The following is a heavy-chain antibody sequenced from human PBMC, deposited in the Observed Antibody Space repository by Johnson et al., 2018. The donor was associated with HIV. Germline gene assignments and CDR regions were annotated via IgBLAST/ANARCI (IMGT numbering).Heavy chain of an antibody. D-gene: IGHD6-13*01. CDR1: GFPFDDYA. CDR2: ISWNSGTI. Sequence: EVQLVESGGGLVQRGGSLRLSCVASGFPFDDYALHWVRQAPGKGLEWVSGISWNSGTIGYADSVKGRFTISRDNSKNTLYLQMNSLRAEDTAVYYCAKVSSWYFLRAFDIWGQGTMVTVSS. J-gene: IGHJ3*02. V-gene: IGHV3-9*01. CDR3: AKVSSWYFLRAFDI.